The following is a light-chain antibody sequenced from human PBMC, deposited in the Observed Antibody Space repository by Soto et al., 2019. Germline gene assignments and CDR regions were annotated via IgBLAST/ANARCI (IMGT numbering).Light chain of an antibody. CDR2: DAS. Sequence: DIQITQSPSTLSAFVVDRVTITCRASQRISTWLAWYKQKPGKAPTLLIYDASILKSGVPSTFNGNGSGTEFALTVSSLHPDDFATYYCLQYLTYPWTFGQGTKVDI. CDR1: QRISTW. V-gene: IGKV1-5*01. J-gene: IGKJ1*01. CDR3: LQYLTYPWT.